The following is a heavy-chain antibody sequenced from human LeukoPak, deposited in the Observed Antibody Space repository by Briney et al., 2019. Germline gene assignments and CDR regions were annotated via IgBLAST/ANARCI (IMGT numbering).Heavy chain of an antibody. CDR1: GFTFSSYG. J-gene: IGHJ6*02. D-gene: IGHD3-10*01. CDR3: ARSGSTYYYGMDV. V-gene: IGHV3-33*01. CDR2: IWYDGTDK. Sequence: GGSLRLSCAVSGFTFSSYGMHWVRQGPGKGLEWVTFIWYDGTDKNYADSVKGRFTIPRDNSKNTLYLQMNSLRAEDTAVYYCARSGSTYYYGMDVWGQGTTVTVSS.